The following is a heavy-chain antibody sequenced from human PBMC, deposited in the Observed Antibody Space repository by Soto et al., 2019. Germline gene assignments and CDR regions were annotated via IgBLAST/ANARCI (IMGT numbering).Heavy chain of an antibody. CDR2: INAGNGNT. D-gene: IGHD4-17*01. Sequence: GASVKVSCKASGYTFTSYAMHWVRQAPGQRLEWMGWINAGNGNTKYSQKFQGRVTITRDTSASTAYMELSSLRSEDTAVYYCARVPDPLSAYDYGDYYLDYWGQGTLVTVSS. J-gene: IGHJ4*02. V-gene: IGHV1-3*01. CDR1: GYTFTSYA. CDR3: ARVPDPLSAYDYGDYYLDY.